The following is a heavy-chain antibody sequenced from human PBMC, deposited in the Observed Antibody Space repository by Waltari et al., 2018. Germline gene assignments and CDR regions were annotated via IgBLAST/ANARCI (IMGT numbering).Heavy chain of an antibody. CDR2: LNNGGDYK. J-gene: IGHJ5*02. CDR3: ARGKAFDP. CDR1: GFNFRDYG. Sequence: EVHLLDSGGRLVQPGGSLRLSCIASGFNFRDYGMNWVRQAPGKGLEWVSSLNNGGDYKGYADSVEGRFTISRDNDKNTLYLQMNDLRVDDTAIYYCARGKAFDPWGQGTRVNVSS. V-gene: IGHV3-21*06.